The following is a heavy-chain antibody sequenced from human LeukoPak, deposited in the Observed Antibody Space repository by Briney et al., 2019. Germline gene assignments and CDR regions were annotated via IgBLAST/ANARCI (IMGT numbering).Heavy chain of an antibody. D-gene: IGHD4-17*01. Sequence: PGGSLRLSCAASGFTFSSYSMNWVRQAPGKGLEWVSSISSSSSYIYYADSVKGRFTISRDNAKNSLYLQMNSLRAEDTAVYYCEKDPYGDYLYYFDYWGQGTLVTVSS. J-gene: IGHJ4*02. CDR2: ISSSSSYI. CDR3: EKDPYGDYLYYFDY. V-gene: IGHV3-21*04. CDR1: GFTFSSYS.